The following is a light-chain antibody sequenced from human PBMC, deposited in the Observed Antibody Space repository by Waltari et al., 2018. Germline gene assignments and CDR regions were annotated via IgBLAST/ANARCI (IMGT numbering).Light chain of an antibody. J-gene: IGLJ2*01. CDR1: ASDAGPYKL. CDR3: CSYVGGAKVT. CDR2: DGD. Sequence: QSALTQPASVSGSPGQSITFSCTGTASDAGPYKLVSWYQHHPGTAPKLIIYDGDKRPSGVSSRFSASKSGDTASLTISGLQSEDEADYYCCSYVGGAKVTFGRGTKVTVL. V-gene: IGLV2-23*01.